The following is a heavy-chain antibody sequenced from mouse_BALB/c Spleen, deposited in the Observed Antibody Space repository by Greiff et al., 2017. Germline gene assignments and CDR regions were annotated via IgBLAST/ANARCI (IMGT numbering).Heavy chain of an antibody. CDR2: IDPANGNT. J-gene: IGHJ2*01. CDR1: GFNIKDTY. D-gene: IGHD2-4*01. Sequence: EVKLQESGAELVKPGASVKLSCTASGFNIKDTYMHWVKQRPEQGLEWIGRIDPANGNTKYDPKFQGKATITADTSSNTAYLQLSSLTSEDTAVYYFASGITTLFDYWGQGTTLTVSS. CDR3: ASGITTLFDY. V-gene: IGHV14-3*02.